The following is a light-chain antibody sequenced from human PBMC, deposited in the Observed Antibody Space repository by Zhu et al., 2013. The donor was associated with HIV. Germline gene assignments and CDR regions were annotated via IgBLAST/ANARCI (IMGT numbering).Light chain of an antibody. CDR2: WAS. V-gene: IGKV4-1*01. J-gene: IGKJ1*01. CDR3: QQYYTTPRT. Sequence: DIVMTQSPDSLAVSLGERATINCKSSQTILYSSNNKNYLAWFQQKPGQPPKLLIYWASTRESGVPDRFSGSGSATDFTLTISSLQAEDVAFYFCQQYYTTPRTFGQGTKVEIK. CDR1: QTILYSSNNKNY.